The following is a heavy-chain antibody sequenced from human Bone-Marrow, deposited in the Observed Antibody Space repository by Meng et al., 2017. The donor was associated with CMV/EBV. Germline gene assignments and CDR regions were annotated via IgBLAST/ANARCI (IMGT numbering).Heavy chain of an antibody. V-gene: IGHV4-34*01. D-gene: IGHD3-3*01. J-gene: IGHJ6*02. Sequence: GSLRLSCTVSGGSISSYYWSWIRQPPGKGLEWIGEINHSGSTNYNPSLKSRVTISVDTSKNQFSLKLSSVTAADTAVYYCARGRGFFWSDGMDVWGQGTTVTVSS. CDR2: INHSGST. CDR1: GGSISSYY. CDR3: ARGRGFFWSDGMDV.